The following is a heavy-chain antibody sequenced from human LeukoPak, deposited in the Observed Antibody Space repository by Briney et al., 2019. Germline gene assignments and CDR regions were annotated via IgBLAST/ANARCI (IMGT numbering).Heavy chain of an antibody. V-gene: IGHV3-74*01. D-gene: IGHD5/OR15-5a*01. CDR2: MNSVVHAT. CDR1: GFTFSSYW. Sequence: SLRLSCAASGFTFSSYWMHWVRQAPGKGLVWDSRMNSVVHATSYADSVKGRFTISRDNAKNTLYLQMNSLRAEDTAVYYCARVFVYDSLSDLDYWGQGTLVTVSS. CDR3: ARVFVYDSLSDLDY. J-gene: IGHJ4*02.